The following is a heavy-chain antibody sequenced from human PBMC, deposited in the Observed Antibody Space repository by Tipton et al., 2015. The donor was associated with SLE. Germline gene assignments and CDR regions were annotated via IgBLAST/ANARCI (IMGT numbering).Heavy chain of an antibody. V-gene: IGHV3-9*01. CDR2: FSLDSDRV. CDR1: GFTFRTYG. J-gene: IGHJ6*02. CDR3: GKDMTPGGMDV. Sequence: SLRLSCAASGFTFRTYGMHWVRQAPGKGLEWVSGFSLDSDRVDYADSVKGRFTVSRDYTKNSLDLQMNSLRPEDTGLYYCGKDMTPGGMDVWGQGTTVIVSS.